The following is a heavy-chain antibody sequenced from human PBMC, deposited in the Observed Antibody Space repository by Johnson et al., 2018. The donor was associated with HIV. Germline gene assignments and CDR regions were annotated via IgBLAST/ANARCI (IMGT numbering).Heavy chain of an antibody. CDR3: AKDLGGYSSSWNNAFDI. CDR1: GFIFSSYG. Sequence: VLLVESGGGVVQPGGSLRLSCAASGFIFSSYGMHWARQAPGKGLEWVAFIRYDGSNKYYADSVKGRFTISRDNSKNTLYLQMNSLRAEDTAVYYCAKDLGGYSSSWNNAFDIWGQGTMVTVSS. CDR2: IRYDGSNK. J-gene: IGHJ3*02. V-gene: IGHV3-30*02. D-gene: IGHD6-13*01.